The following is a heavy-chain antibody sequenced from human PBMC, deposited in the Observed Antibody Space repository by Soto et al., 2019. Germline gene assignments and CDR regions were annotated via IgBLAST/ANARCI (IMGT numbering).Heavy chain of an antibody. CDR2: IREGFDNT. D-gene: IGHD3-10*01. Sequence: GGSLRLSCAASGFNIGIYAMSWVRQAPGKGLEWVSLIREGFDNTYYADSVKGRFTISRDNSKNTLYLQMNSLRAEDTAVYYCARDRLRLWFGEWYGMDVWGQGTTVTLSS. CDR1: GFNIGIYA. J-gene: IGHJ6*02. CDR3: ARDRLRLWFGEWYGMDV. V-gene: IGHV3-23*01.